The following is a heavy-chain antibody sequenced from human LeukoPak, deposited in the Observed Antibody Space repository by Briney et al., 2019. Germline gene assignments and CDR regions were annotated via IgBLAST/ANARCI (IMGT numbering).Heavy chain of an antibody. CDR3: ARSETLGWFDP. CDR2: IYYSGST. Sequence: PSETLSLTCTVSGGSISSYYWSWIRQPPGKGLEWIGYIYYSGSTNYNPSLKSRVTISVDTSKNQFSLKLSSVTAADTAVYYCARSETLGWFDPWGQGTLVTVSS. CDR1: GGSISSYY. V-gene: IGHV4-59*01. J-gene: IGHJ5*02.